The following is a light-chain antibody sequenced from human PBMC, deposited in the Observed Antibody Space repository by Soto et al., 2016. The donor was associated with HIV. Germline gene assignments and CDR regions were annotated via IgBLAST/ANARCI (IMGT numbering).Light chain of an antibody. CDR2: GDN. V-gene: IGLV3-19*01. J-gene: IGLJ2*01. CDR1: SLRVHY. CDR3: SSRDNTGYHVL. Sequence: SSELTQDPAVSVTLGQTVRITCQGDSLRVHYAIWYQQKPGQAPILILYGDNNRPSGIPGRFSASYSGNTALLTITGAQAEDEADYFCSSRDNTGYHVLFGGGTNLTV.